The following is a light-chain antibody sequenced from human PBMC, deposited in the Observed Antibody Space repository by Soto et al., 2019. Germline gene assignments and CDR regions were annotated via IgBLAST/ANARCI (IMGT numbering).Light chain of an antibody. CDR2: EVS. V-gene: IGLV2-8*01. CDR1: SSDVGGYNY. J-gene: IGLJ2*01. CDR3: SSYAGSNNLV. Sequence: QSALNQPPSASGSPGQSVTISCTGTSSDVGGYNYVSWYQQHPGKAPKLIIYEVSKRPSGVPDRFSGSKSGNTASLTVSGLQAEDEAGYYCSSYAGSNNLVFGGGTQLTVL.